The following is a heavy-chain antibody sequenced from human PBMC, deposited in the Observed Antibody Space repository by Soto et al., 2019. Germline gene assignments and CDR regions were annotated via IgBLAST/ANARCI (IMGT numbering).Heavy chain of an antibody. CDR2: INPSGGST. CDR3: ARGYDYVWGSFYYFDY. D-gene: IGHD3-16*01. CDR1: GYTFISYY. V-gene: IGHV1-46*01. J-gene: IGHJ4*02. Sequence: ASVKVSCKASGYTFISYYMHWVRQAPGQGLEWMGIINPSGGSTTYAQKFQGRVTMTRDTSTSTVYMELSSLRSEDTAVYYCARGYDYVWGSFYYFDYWGQGTLVTVSS.